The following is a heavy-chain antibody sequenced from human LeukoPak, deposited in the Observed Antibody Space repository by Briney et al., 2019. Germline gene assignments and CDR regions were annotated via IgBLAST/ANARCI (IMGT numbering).Heavy chain of an antibody. D-gene: IGHD4-11*01. CDR1: GYTFTSYY. CDR3: ARGAYDYDAFDI. J-gene: IGHJ3*02. V-gene: IGHV1-2*06. CDR2: LNPNYRDT. Sequence: GASVKVSCKASGYTFTSYYIHWVRQAPGQGLEWMGRLNPNYRDTNFAQRFQGRVTMTRDTTITTAFMELNNLRSDDTAIYYCARGAYDYDAFDIWGQGTMVTVSS.